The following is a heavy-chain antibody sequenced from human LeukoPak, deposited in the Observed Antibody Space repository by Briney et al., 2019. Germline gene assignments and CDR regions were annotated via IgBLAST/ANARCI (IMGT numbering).Heavy chain of an antibody. CDR3: ARRYCSSTSCSNGNWFDP. CDR2: INHSGST. J-gene: IGHJ5*02. Sequence: SETLSLTCAVYGGSFSGYYWSWIRQPPGKGLEWIGEINHSGSTNYNPSLKSRVTISVDTSKNQFSLKLSSVTAADTAVYYCARRYCSSTSCSNGNWFDPWGQGTLVTVSS. D-gene: IGHD2-2*01. CDR1: GGSFSGYY. V-gene: IGHV4-34*01.